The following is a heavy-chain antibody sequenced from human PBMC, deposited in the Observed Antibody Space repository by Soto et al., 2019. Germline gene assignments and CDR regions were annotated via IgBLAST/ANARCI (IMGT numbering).Heavy chain of an antibody. CDR3: ARGAIDI. V-gene: IGHV3-11*01. CDR2: ISGSGSTI. J-gene: IGHJ3*02. CDR1: GFTFSDSY. Sequence: QVPLVESGGGLVKPGGSLRLSCAASGFTFSDSYINWIRQAPGKGLEWDSYISGSGSTIYYAACVKGRCTISRDNAKKSVLLQMNSRRAKDTAVYYCARGAIDIWGQGTTVTVSS.